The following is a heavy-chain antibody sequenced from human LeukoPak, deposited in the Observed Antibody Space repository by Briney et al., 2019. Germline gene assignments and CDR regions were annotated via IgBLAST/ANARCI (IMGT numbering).Heavy chain of an antibody. Sequence: PGGSLRLSCAASGFTFSNYEMNWVRQAPGKGLEWVSYISSSGSTMYYADSVRGRFTISRDNAKNSLYLQMNGLRAEDTAVYYCARDQGKDGDRNYYYGMDAWGQGTTVTVSS. CDR2: ISSSGSTM. D-gene: IGHD4-17*01. CDR1: GFTFSNYE. CDR3: ARDQGKDGDRNYYYGMDA. V-gene: IGHV3-48*03. J-gene: IGHJ6*02.